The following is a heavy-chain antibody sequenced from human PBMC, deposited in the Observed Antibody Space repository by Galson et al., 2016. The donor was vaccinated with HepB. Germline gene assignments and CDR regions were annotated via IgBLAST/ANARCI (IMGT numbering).Heavy chain of an antibody. Sequence: SETLSLTCDIYDSALSDYCWTWVRQAPGKGLEWIGEIHPYGDKNFSPSFASRVVMSLDTSKSLFSLTVSSVTAADTAEYYCSRGKDDSKSGRFWGQGTLVTVAA. CDR2: IHPYGDK. CDR3: SRGKDDSKSGRF. V-gene: IGHV4-34*01. D-gene: IGHD3-16*01. J-gene: IGHJ4*02. CDR1: DSALSDYC.